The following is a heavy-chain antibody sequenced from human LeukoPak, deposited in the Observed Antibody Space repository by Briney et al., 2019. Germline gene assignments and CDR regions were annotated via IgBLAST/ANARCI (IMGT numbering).Heavy chain of an antibody. CDR1: GFTFSSYD. Sequence: GGSLRLSCAASGFTFSSYDMSWVRQAPGKGLEWVSAISGSGGSTYYADSVKGRFTISRDNSKNTLYLQMNSLRAEDTAVYYCAKRPGYYYLIADYWGQGTLVTVSS. V-gene: IGHV3-23*01. J-gene: IGHJ4*02. CDR2: ISGSGGST. D-gene: IGHD3-22*01. CDR3: AKRPGYYYLIADY.